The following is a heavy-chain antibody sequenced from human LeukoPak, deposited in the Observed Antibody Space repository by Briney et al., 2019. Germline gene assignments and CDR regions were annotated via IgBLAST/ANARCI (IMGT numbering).Heavy chain of an antibody. D-gene: IGHD5-12*01. V-gene: IGHV1-46*01. CDR3: AREGGTIVATITPNIWFDP. CDR1: GYTFTSYY. CDR2: INPSGGST. Sequence: ASVKVSCKASGYTFTSYYMHWVRQAPGQGLEWMGIINPSGGSTSYAQKFQGRVTMTRDMSTSTVYMELSSLRSEDTAVYYCAREGGTIVATITPNIWFDPWGQGTLVTVSS. J-gene: IGHJ5*02.